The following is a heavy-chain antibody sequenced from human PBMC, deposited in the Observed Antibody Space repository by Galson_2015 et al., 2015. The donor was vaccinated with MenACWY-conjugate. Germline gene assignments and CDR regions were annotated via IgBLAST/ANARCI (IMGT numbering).Heavy chain of an antibody. Sequence: SVKVSCKASGYSFTNYNIHWVRQAPGQGLEWMGWISAYTGDTNYAQKFQGRVTMTTDTSTSTAYMELRSLRSDDTAVYYCAREEVAAAGTDYWGQGTLATVSS. V-gene: IGHV1-18*01. CDR1: GYSFTNYN. D-gene: IGHD6-13*01. CDR3: AREEVAAAGTDY. J-gene: IGHJ4*02. CDR2: ISAYTGDT.